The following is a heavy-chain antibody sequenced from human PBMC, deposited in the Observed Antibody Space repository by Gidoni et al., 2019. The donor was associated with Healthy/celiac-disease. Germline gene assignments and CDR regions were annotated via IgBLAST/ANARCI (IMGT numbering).Heavy chain of an antibody. CDR1: GFTFSGSA. J-gene: IGHJ6*04. CDR2: IRSKANSYAT. Sequence: EVQLVESGGGLVQPGGSLKLSWAASGFTFSGSAMPRSRQPSGKGLEWVGRIRSKANSYATAYAASVKGRFTISRDDSKNTAYLQMNSLKTEDTAVYYCTSIYCSGGSCSNYYYGMDVWGKGTTVTVSS. V-gene: IGHV3-73*02. CDR3: TSIYCSGGSCSNYYYGMDV. D-gene: IGHD2-15*01.